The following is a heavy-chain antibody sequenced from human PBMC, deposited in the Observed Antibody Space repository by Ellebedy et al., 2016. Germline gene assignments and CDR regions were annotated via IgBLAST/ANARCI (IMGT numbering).Heavy chain of an antibody. Sequence: GGSLRLSCATSGFAFSNYGMYWVRQAPGKGLEWVANINEDGIEKQYVDSVRGRFTISRDNAKNSVFLQMNSLRAEDTAVYYCARDGGSSTWYGYWFDPWGPGTLVTVSS. CDR2: INEDGIEK. CDR1: GFAFSNYG. J-gene: IGHJ5*02. CDR3: ARDGGSSTWYGYWFDP. D-gene: IGHD6-13*01. V-gene: IGHV3-7*01.